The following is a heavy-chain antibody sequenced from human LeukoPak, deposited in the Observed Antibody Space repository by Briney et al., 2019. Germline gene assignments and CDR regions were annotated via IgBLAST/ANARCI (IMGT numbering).Heavy chain of an antibody. Sequence: TSETLSLTCTVSGGSISDTNSYWSWIRQPPGRGLEWIGYIYYSGDTYYNPSLKSRVTISLDTSKNQFSLSLSSVTAADTAVYYCARGAPKYHFASGSDYFDYWGQGTLVAVSS. CDR1: GGSISDTNSY. J-gene: IGHJ4*02. CDR3: ARGAPKYHFASGSDYFDY. CDR2: IYYSGDT. V-gene: IGHV4-30-4*01. D-gene: IGHD3-10*01.